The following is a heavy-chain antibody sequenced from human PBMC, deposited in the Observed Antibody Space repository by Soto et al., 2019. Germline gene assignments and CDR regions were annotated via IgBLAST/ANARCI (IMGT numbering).Heavy chain of an antibody. CDR2: IYWDDDK. CDR3: AHSLYDYVWGTNWFDP. J-gene: IGHJ5*02. V-gene: IGHV2-5*02. CDR1: GFSLSTSGVG. D-gene: IGHD3-16*01. Sequence: QITLKESGPTLVKPTQTLTLTCTFSGFSLSTSGVGVGWIRQPPGKALEWLALIYWDDDKRYSPSLKSRLTTTKDTSKNHAVLTMTNMDPVDTATYYCAHSLYDYVWGTNWFDPWGQGTLVTVSS.